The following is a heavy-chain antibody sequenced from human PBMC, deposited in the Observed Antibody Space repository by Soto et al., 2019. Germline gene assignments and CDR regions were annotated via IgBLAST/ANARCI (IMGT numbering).Heavy chain of an antibody. Sequence: EVQLLESGGGLVQPGGSLRFSCAASGFTFSSYAMSWVRQAPGKGLEWVSAISGSGGSTYYADSVKGRFTISRDNSNNTLYLQMNSLRAEDTAVYYCARGIAAAGRTPFDYWGQGSLVTVSS. J-gene: IGHJ4*02. D-gene: IGHD6-13*01. CDR1: GFTFSSYA. CDR2: ISGSGGST. CDR3: ARGIAAAGRTPFDY. V-gene: IGHV3-23*01.